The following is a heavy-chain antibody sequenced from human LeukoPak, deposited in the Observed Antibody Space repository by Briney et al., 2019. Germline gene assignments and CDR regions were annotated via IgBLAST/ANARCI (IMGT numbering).Heavy chain of an antibody. Sequence: PSETLSLTCAVYGGSFSGYYWSWIRQPPGKGLEWIGEINHSGSTNYNPSLKSRVTISVDTSKNQFSLKLSSVTAADTAVYYCARGIWFGELSRYYYYYMDVWGKGTTVTVSS. CDR1: GGSFSGYY. D-gene: IGHD3-10*01. V-gene: IGHV4-34*01. J-gene: IGHJ6*03. CDR2: INHSGST. CDR3: ARGIWFGELSRYYYYYMDV.